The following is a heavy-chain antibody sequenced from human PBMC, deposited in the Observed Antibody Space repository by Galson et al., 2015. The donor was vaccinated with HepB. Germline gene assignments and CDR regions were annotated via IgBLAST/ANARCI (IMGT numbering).Heavy chain of an antibody. Sequence: SVKVSCKASGGTFSSYAISWVRQAPGQGLEWMGRIIPILGIANYAQKFQGRVTITADEYMSTVYMELSSLRSEDTAVYYCARVGRGDAFDIWGQGTMVTVSS. CDR2: IIPILGIA. CDR3: ARVGRGDAFDI. D-gene: IGHD1-26*01. CDR1: GGTFSSYA. V-gene: IGHV1-69*04. J-gene: IGHJ3*02.